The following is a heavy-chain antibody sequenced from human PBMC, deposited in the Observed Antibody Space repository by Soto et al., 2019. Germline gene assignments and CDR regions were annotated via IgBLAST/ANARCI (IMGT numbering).Heavy chain of an antibody. CDR2: ISTSSSYI. CDR1: GFTFSSYS. CDR3: ATEPRGVVPAATFDY. D-gene: IGHD2-2*01. Sequence: GGSLRLSCAASGFTFSSYSMNWVRQAPGKELAGASSISTSSSYICYADSGKGRFTISRDNAKNSLYLQMNSLRAEDTAVYYCATEPRGVVPAATFDYWGQGTRGTVSS. V-gene: IGHV3-21*06. J-gene: IGHJ4*02.